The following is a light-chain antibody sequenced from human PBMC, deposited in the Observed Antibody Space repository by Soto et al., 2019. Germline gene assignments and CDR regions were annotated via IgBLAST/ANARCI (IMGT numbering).Light chain of an antibody. Sequence: EIVLTQSPGTLSLSPGERATLSCRASQSVSNNYLAWYQQKLGQAPRLLIYRASTRATGIPARFSGSGPGTEFTLTISSLQSEDFALYYCHQYENWPQTFGQGTKVDIK. CDR3: HQYENWPQT. V-gene: IGKV3-15*01. CDR2: RAS. CDR1: QSVSNN. J-gene: IGKJ1*01.